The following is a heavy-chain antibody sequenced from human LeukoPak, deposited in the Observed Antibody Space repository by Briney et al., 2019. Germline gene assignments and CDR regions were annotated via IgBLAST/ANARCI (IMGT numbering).Heavy chain of an antibody. J-gene: IGHJ4*02. D-gene: IGHD6-6*01. CDR3: AGGRYSSSSDYFDY. CDR2: VYYSGST. V-gene: IGHV4-59*02. CDR1: GGSVSGYY. Sequence: PSETLSLTCVVSGGSVSGYYWGWIRQPPGRGLEWIGYVYYSGSTNYNPSFKSRITISVDTSRNQFSLQLSSVTAADTAVYYCAGGRYSSSSDYFDYWGQGTLVTVSS.